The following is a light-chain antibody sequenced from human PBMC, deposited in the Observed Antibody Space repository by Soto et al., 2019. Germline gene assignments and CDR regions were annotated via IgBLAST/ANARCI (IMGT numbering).Light chain of an antibody. CDR3: QQYYSYPYT. J-gene: IGKJ2*01. V-gene: IGKV1-8*01. CDR2: AAS. CDR1: QGISSH. Sequence: AIRMTQSPSSLSASTGERVTITCRASQGISSHLAWYQQKPGKAPKLLIYAASNSQSGVPSRISGSGSGTAFTLTTSRLQSEAFATYYCQQYYSYPYTFGQGTKLEIK.